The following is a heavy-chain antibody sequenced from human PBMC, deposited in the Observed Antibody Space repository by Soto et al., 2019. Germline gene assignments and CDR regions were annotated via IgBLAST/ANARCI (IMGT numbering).Heavy chain of an antibody. Sequence: QVQLQESGPGLVKPSETLSLTCTVSGDSISEYYWSWIRQPPGKGLEWIGYIYYSGSTNSNNPSLKIRVAISVDTSKNEFSLKLSSVTAADTAVYYCARHSSGTSFDPWGQGTLVTVSS. CDR3: ARHSSGTSFDP. CDR2: IYYSGST. J-gene: IGHJ5*02. V-gene: IGHV4-59*08. D-gene: IGHD3-10*01. CDR1: GDSISEYY.